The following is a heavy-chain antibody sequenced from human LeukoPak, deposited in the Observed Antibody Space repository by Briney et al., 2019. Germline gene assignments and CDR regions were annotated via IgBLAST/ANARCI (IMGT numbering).Heavy chain of an antibody. Sequence: SETLSLTCTVSGYSISSGYYWGWIRQPPGKGLEWIGSINHSGSTNYNPSLKSRVTISVDTSKNQFSLKLSSVTAADTAVYYCARCYGSGSPIDYWGQGTLVTVSS. V-gene: IGHV4-38-2*02. D-gene: IGHD3-10*01. J-gene: IGHJ4*02. CDR2: INHSGST. CDR3: ARCYGSGSPIDY. CDR1: GYSISSGYY.